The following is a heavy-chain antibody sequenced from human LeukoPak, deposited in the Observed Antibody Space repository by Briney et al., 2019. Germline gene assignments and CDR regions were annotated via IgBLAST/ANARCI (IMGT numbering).Heavy chain of an antibody. Sequence: GGSLRLSCAASGFTFSDYYMDWVRQAPGMGLEWVGRIRNKANSYTTEYAASVSGRFTISRDDSKDSLCLQMNSLKTEDTAVYYCARSNCSSTSCHYYYYYYGMDVWGQGTTVTVSS. D-gene: IGHD2-2*01. CDR1: GFTFSDYY. V-gene: IGHV3-72*01. J-gene: IGHJ6*02. CDR2: IRNKANSYTT. CDR3: ARSNCSSTSCHYYYYYYGMDV.